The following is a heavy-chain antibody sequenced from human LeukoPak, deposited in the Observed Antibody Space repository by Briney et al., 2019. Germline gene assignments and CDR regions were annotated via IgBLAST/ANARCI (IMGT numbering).Heavy chain of an antibody. Sequence: ASVKVSCKASGYTFTSYAMHWVRQAPGQRLEWMGWINAGNGNTKYSQKFQGRVTITTDESTSTAYMELSSLRSEDTAVYYCAREFLGDNRWFDPWGQGTLVTVSS. CDR3: AREFLGDNRWFDP. D-gene: IGHD3-16*01. CDR2: INAGNGNT. CDR1: GYTFTSYA. J-gene: IGHJ5*02. V-gene: IGHV1-3*01.